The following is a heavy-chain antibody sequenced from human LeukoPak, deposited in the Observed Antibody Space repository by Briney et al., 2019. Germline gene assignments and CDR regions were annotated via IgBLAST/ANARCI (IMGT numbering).Heavy chain of an antibody. V-gene: IGHV3-9*03. CDR3: AKGYYYDSSGYSDAFDI. CDR1: GFTFDDYA. J-gene: IGHJ3*02. Sequence: GGSLRLSCAASGFTFDDYAMHWVRQAPGKGLEWVSGISWNSGSIGYADSVKGRFTISRDNAKNSLYLRMNSLRAEDMALYYCAKGYYYDSSGYSDAFDIWGQGTMVTVSS. CDR2: ISWNSGSI. D-gene: IGHD3-22*01.